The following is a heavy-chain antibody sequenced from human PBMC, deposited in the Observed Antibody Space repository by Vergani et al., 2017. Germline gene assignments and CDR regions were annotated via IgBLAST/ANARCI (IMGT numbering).Heavy chain of an antibody. CDR2: ISSSGSTI. CDR3: ARDGVSRLREPLDAFDI. CDR1: GFTFSSYA. Sequence: EVQLLESGGGLVQPGGSLRLSCAASGFTFSSYAMSWVRQAPGKGLEWVSYISSSGSTIYYADSVKGRFTISRDNAKNSLYLQMNSLRAEDTAVYYCARDGVSRLREPLDAFDIWGQGTMVTVSS. V-gene: IGHV3-48*04. J-gene: IGHJ3*02. D-gene: IGHD3-16*01.